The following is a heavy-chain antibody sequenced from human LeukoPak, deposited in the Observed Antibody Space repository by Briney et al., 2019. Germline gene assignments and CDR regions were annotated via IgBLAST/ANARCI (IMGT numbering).Heavy chain of an antibody. D-gene: IGHD6-13*01. CDR3: ARLTMYSSSWYSWFDP. V-gene: IGHV1-18*01. Sequence: ASVKVSFKASGYTFTSYGISWVRQAPGQGLEWMGWISAYNGNTNYAQKLQGRVTMTTDTSTSTAYMELRSLRSDDTAVYYCARLTMYSSSWYSWFDPWGQGTLVTVSS. CDR1: GYTFTSYG. J-gene: IGHJ5*02. CDR2: ISAYNGNT.